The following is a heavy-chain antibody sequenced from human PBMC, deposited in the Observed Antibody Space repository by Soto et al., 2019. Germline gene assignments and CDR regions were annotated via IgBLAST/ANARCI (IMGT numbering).Heavy chain of an antibody. CDR2: INHSGST. V-gene: IGHV4-34*01. D-gene: IGHD4-17*01. CDR1: GGSFSGYY. Sequence: PWETLSLTCAVYGGSFSGYYWSWIRQPPGKGLEWIGEINHSGSTNYNPSLKSRVTISIDTSKNQFSLKLTSATAADTAVYYCPRDVDFGEEDVWGQGTTVTVSS. CDR3: PRDVDFGEEDV. J-gene: IGHJ6*02.